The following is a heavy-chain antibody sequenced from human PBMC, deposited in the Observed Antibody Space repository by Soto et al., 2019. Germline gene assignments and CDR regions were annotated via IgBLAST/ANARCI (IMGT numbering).Heavy chain of an antibody. CDR3: AKGHRIAAAGTGSRFDY. CDR2: ISGSGGST. Sequence: PGGALRLSCAASGFTFSSYAMSWVRQAPGKGLEWVSAISGSGGSTYYADSVKGRFTISRDNSKNTLYLQMNSLRAEDTAVYYCAKGHRIAAAGTGSRFDYWGQGTLVTVSS. J-gene: IGHJ4*02. V-gene: IGHV3-23*01. D-gene: IGHD6-13*01. CDR1: GFTFSSYA.